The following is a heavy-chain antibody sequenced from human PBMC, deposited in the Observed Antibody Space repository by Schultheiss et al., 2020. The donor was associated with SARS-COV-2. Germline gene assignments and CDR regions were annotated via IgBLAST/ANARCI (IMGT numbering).Heavy chain of an antibody. J-gene: IGHJ3*02. CDR2: IWYDGSNK. V-gene: IGHV3-33*06. Sequence: GESLKISCAASGFTFSSYGMHWVRQAPGKGLEWVAVIWYDGSNKYYADSVKGRFTISRDNSKNTLYLQMNSLRAEDTAVYYCAKVGTAMVYAFDIWGQGTMVTVSS. CDR3: AKVGTAMVYAFDI. CDR1: GFTFSSYG. D-gene: IGHD5-18*01.